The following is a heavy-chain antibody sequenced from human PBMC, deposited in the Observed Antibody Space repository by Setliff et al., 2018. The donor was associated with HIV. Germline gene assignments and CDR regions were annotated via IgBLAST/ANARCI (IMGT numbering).Heavy chain of an antibody. CDR1: GYTFTSYG. V-gene: IGHV1-18*01. J-gene: IGHJ4*02. D-gene: IGHD5-18*01. Sequence: ASVKVSCKASGYTFTSYGISWVRQAPGQGLEWMGWISAYNGNTNYAQKLQGRVTMTTDTSTSTAYMELRSLRSDDTAVYYCARDRPGTDMVPFFDYWGQGTRVTVSS. CDR3: ARDRPGTDMVPFFDY. CDR2: ISAYNGNT.